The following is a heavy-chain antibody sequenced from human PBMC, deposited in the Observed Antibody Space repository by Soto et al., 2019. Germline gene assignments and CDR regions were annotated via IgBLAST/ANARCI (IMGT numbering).Heavy chain of an antibody. J-gene: IGHJ4*02. Sequence: SGXTLVNPTQTLTLTCTFSGFSLSTSGVGVGWIRQPPGKALEWLALIYWDDDKRYSPSLKSRLTITKDTSKNQVVLTMTNMDPVDTATYYCAHRRGSSGWYVPGCFDYWGQGTLVTVSS. CDR3: AHRRGSSGWYVPGCFDY. CDR2: IYWDDDK. D-gene: IGHD6-19*01. V-gene: IGHV2-5*02. CDR1: GFSLSTSGVG.